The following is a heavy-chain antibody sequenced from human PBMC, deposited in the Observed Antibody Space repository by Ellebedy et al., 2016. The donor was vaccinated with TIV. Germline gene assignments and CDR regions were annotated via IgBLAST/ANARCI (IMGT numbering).Heavy chain of an antibody. CDR1: GGSIGSSNYY. V-gene: IGHV4-39*07. Sequence: GSLRLXXTVSGGSIGSSNYYWGWIRQPPGKGLEWIGSIYYSGSTYYNPSLKSRVSMSVDTSKNQFSLKLSSVTAADTAVYYCTTDLGYCSGGSCIAAFDNWGQGTLVTVSS. CDR3: TTDLGYCSGGSCIAAFDN. J-gene: IGHJ4*02. D-gene: IGHD2-15*01. CDR2: IYYSGST.